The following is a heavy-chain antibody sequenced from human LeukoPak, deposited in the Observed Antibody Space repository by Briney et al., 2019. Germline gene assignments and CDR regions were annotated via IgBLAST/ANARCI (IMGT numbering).Heavy chain of an antibody. CDR3: ARGGNSGWRTPNDDY. CDR2: IYHSGST. J-gene: IGHJ4*02. Sequence: SETLSLTCTVSDYSISSGYYWGWIRQPPGKGLEWIGSIYHSGSTYYNPSLKSRVTISVDTSKNQFSLKLSSVTAADTAVYYCARGGNSGWRTPNDDYWGQGTLVIVSS. CDR1: DYSISSGYY. D-gene: IGHD6-19*01. V-gene: IGHV4-38-2*02.